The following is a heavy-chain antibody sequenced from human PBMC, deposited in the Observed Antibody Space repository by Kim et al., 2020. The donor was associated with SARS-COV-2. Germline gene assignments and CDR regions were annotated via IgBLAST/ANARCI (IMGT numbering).Heavy chain of an antibody. CDR2: IKQDGSEK. CDR1: GFTFSSYW. CDR3: ARDSQLLRMFFWFDP. D-gene: IGHD2-2*01. Sequence: GGSLRLSCAASGFTFSSYWMSWVRQAPGKGLEWVANIKQDGSEKYYVDSVKGRFTISRDNAKNSLYLQMNSLRAEDTAVYYCARDSQLLRMFFWFDPWGQGTLVTVSS. J-gene: IGHJ5*02. V-gene: IGHV3-7*01.